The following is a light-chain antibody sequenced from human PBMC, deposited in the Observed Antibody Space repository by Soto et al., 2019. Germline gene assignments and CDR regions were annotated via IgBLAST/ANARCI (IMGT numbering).Light chain of an antibody. CDR1: QDINNY. V-gene: IGKV1-33*01. J-gene: IGKJ1*01. Sequence: DIQMSQSPSSLSASVGDRVTITCQASQDINNYLNWYQQKPGKAPKLLIYDASNLETGVPAKFSGSGSETDFTFTISSLQPEDFATYYCQQYANLPRTFGQGTKVDIK. CDR2: DAS. CDR3: QQYANLPRT.